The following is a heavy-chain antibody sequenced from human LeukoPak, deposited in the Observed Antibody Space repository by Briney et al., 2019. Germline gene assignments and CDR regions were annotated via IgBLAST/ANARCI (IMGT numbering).Heavy chain of an antibody. CDR1: GGTFSSYA. J-gene: IGHJ6*02. CDR2: IIPIFGTA. V-gene: IGHV1-69*05. Sequence: APVKVSCKASGGTFSSYAISWVRQAPGQGLEWMGGIIPIFGTANYAQKFQGRVTITTDESTSTAYMELSSLRSEDTAVYYCARDKNCSGGSCYHDYYYYGMDVWGQGTTVTVSS. D-gene: IGHD2-15*01. CDR3: ARDKNCSGGSCYHDYYYYGMDV.